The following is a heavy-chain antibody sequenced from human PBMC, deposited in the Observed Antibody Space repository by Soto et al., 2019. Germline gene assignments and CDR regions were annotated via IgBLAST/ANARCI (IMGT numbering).Heavy chain of an antibody. D-gene: IGHD6-13*01. J-gene: IGHJ4*02. Sequence: SETLSLTCTVSGGSISSSSYYWGWIRQPPGKGLEWIGSIYYRGSTYYNPSLKSRVTISVDTSKNQFSLKLSSVTAADTAVYYSARRQSSSWYGLWGQGTLVTVSS. CDR3: ARRQSSSWYGL. CDR2: IYYRGST. V-gene: IGHV4-39*01. CDR1: GGSISSSSYY.